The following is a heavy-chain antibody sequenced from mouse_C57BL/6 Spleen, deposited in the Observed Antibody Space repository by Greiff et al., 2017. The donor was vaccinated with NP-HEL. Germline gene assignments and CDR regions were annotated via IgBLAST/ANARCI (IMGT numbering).Heavy chain of an antibody. CDR1: GYTFTDYN. D-gene: IGHD2-5*01. CDR3: ARARYSNYDYYAMDY. V-gene: IGHV1-18*01. Sequence: EVQLQQSGPELVKPGASVKIPCKASGYTFTDYNMDWVKQSHGKSLEWIGDINPNNGGTIYNQKFKGKATLTVDKSSSTAYMELRSLTSEDTAVYYGARARYSNYDYYAMDYWGQGTSVTVSS. CDR2: INPNNGGT. J-gene: IGHJ4*01.